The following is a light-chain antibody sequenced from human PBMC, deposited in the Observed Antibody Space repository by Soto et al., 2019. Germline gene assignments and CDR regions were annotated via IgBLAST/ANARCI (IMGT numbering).Light chain of an antibody. CDR3: QHYNNWPFPSWT. V-gene: IGKV3-15*01. CDR1: QSVSSN. CDR2: GAS. J-gene: IGKJ1*01. Sequence: EIVMKQSPATLSVSPGERATLSCRASQSVSSNLAWYQQKPGQAPRLLIYGASTRATGIPARFSGSGSGTEFTLTISSLQSEDFAVYYCQHYNNWPFPSWTFGQGTKVEIK.